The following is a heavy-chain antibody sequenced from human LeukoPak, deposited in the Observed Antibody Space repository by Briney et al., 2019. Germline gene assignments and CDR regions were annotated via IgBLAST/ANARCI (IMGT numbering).Heavy chain of an antibody. CDR2: ISWNSGSI. J-gene: IGHJ6*03. D-gene: IGHD6-6*01. CDR1: GFTFDDYA. Sequence: AGGSLRLSCAASGFTFDDYAMHWVRQAPGKGLEWVSGISWNSGSIGYADSVKGRFTISRDNAKNSLYLQMNSLRAEDTALYYCARVEYSSSSILNYYYYYMDVWGKGTTVTVSS. CDR3: ARVEYSSSSILNYYYYYMDV. V-gene: IGHV3-9*01.